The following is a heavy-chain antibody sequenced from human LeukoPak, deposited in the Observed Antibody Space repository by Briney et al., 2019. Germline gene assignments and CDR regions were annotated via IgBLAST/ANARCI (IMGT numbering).Heavy chain of an antibody. CDR1: GFTFSSYS. CDR3: ARGLRSFDY. Sequence: PGGSLRLSCAASGFTFSSYSMNWVRQAPGKGLEWVSYISSSSSTIYYADSMKGRFTISRDNAKNSLYLQMNSLRAEDTAVYYCARGLRSFDYWGQGTLVTVSS. J-gene: IGHJ4*02. V-gene: IGHV3-48*04. CDR2: ISSSSSTI. D-gene: IGHD5-12*01.